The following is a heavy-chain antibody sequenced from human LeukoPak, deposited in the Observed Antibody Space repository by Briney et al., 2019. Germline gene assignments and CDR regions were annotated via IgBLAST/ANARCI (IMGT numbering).Heavy chain of an antibody. V-gene: IGHV4-39*01. D-gene: IGHD6-13*01. CDR1: GDSIRSNNYY. CDR2: IYDTGST. CDR3: ARRGYSSSWVGTWFDP. J-gene: IGHJ5*02. Sequence: PSETLSLTCTVSGDSIRSNNYYWGWIRQPPGKGLEWIGSIYDTGSTFYNPSLKSRVIISVDTSKNQFSLKLSSVTAADTAVYYCARRGYSSSWVGTWFDPWGQGTLVTVSS.